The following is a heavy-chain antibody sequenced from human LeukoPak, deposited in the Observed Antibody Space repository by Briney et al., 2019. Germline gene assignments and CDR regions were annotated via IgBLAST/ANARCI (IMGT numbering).Heavy chain of an antibody. D-gene: IGHD1-26*01. Sequence: PSETLSLTCAVYGGSFSGYYWSWIRQPPGKGLEWIGEINHSGSTNYNPSLKSRVTISVDTSKNQFSLKLSSVTAADTTVYYCARRYGSVGAIDYWGQGTLVTVSS. V-gene: IGHV4-34*01. CDR3: ARRYGSVGAIDY. CDR2: INHSGST. J-gene: IGHJ4*02. CDR1: GGSFSGYY.